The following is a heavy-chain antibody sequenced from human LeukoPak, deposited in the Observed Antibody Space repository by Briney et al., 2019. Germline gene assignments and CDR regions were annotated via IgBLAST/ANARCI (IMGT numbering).Heavy chain of an antibody. CDR3: ASSPGTDYYYYGMDV. Sequence: GASVKVSCKASGYTFTNYGISWVRQAPGQGLEWMGWISAYNGNTNYAQKLQGRVTMTTDTSTSTAYMELRSLRSDDTAVYYCASSPGTDYYYYGMDVWGKGPRSPSPQ. CDR1: GYTFTNYG. J-gene: IGHJ6*01. CDR2: ISAYNGNT. V-gene: IGHV1-18*01.